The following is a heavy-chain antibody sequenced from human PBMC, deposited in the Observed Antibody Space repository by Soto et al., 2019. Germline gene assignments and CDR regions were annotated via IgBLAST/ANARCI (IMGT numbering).Heavy chain of an antibody. CDR3: ARGGYGDYAIWWFHX. CDR1: GGSISSVDYY. Sequence: PSDTLSLTFTVSGGSISSVDYYWSWIRQPPGKGLEWIGYIYYSGSTYYNPSLKSRVTISVDTSKNQFSLKLSSVTAADTAVYYCARGGYGDYAIWWFHXWGQGTPFTVSX. J-gene: IGHJ5*02. CDR2: IYYSGST. V-gene: IGHV4-30-4*02. D-gene: IGHD4-17*01.